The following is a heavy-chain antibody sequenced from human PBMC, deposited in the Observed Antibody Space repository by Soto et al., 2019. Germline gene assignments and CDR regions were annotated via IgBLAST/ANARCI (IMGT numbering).Heavy chain of an antibody. D-gene: IGHD1-26*01. CDR2: IYYSGTT. V-gene: IGHV4-28*01. Sequence: PSETLSLTCAFSGYSISSSNWWGWIRQPPGKGLEWIGYIYYSGTTYYNPSLKSRVTMSVDTSKNQFSLKLTSVTAVDTAVYYCARREIQGPNDYWGQGTLVTVSS. J-gene: IGHJ4*02. CDR1: GYSISSSNW. CDR3: ARREIQGPNDY.